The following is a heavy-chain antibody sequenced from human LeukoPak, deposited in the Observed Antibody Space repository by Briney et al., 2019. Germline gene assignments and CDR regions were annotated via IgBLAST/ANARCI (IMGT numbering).Heavy chain of an antibody. CDR3: ARSITMVRGTHRPYYYYMDV. Sequence: GGSLRLSCAASGFTVSSNYMSWVRQAPGKGLEWVSVIYSGGSTYYADSVKGRFTISRDNSKNTLYLQMNSLRAEDTAVYYCARSITMVRGTHRPYYYYMDVWGKGTTVTISS. J-gene: IGHJ6*03. CDR1: GFTVSSNY. CDR2: IYSGGST. V-gene: IGHV3-66*01. D-gene: IGHD3-10*01.